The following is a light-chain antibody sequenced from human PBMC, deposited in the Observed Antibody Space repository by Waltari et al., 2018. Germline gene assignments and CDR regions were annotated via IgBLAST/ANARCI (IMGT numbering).Light chain of an antibody. CDR1: YSNIGSNY. Sequence: QSVLTQPPSASGIPGQRVTVSCYGSYSNIGSNYFHWYQQPPGQAPNLMILNNTPRPSGDPHRFSGSKSGTEASRAISGLRSEDEADYYCAAWDDNLRGVFGGGTRLAVL. CDR2: NNT. CDR3: AAWDDNLRGV. J-gene: IGLJ2*01. V-gene: IGLV1-47*01.